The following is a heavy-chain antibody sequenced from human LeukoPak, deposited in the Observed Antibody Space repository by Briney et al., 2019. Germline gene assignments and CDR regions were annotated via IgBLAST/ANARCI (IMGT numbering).Heavy chain of an antibody. V-gene: IGHV4-59*01. CDR1: GESFSTYY. D-gene: IGHD3-22*01. J-gene: IGHJ5*02. CDR2: IYYSGST. Sequence: SETLSLTCAVYGESFSTYYWSWIRQPPGKGLEWIGYIYYSGSTNYNPSLKSRVTISVDTSKNQFSLKLSSVTAADTAVYYCARVKGGYYYPGWFDPWGQGTLVTVSS. CDR3: ARVKGGYYYPGWFDP.